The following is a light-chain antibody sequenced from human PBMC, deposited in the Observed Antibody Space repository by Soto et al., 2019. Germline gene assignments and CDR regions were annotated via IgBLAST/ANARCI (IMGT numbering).Light chain of an antibody. CDR2: GNS. V-gene: IGLV1-40*01. Sequence: QSVLTQPPSVSGAPGQRVTIFCTGSSSNIGAGYDVHWYQQLPGTAPKLLIYGNSNRPSGVPDRFSGSKSGTSASLAITGLQAEDEADYYCQSYDSSLSASVVFGGGTQLTVL. J-gene: IGLJ2*01. CDR1: SSNIGAGYD. CDR3: QSYDSSLSASVV.